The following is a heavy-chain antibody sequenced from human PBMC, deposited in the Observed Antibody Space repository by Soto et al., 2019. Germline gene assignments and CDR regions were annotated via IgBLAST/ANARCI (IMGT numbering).Heavy chain of an antibody. Sequence: SETLSLTCTVSDDSISRYYWSWIRQPPGEGLEWIGYIYYSGSTNYNPSLKSRVTISVDTSKNQFSLKLTSVTAVDTAVYYCARGSNGYTDYWGQGTLVTVSS. V-gene: IGHV4-59*01. CDR2: IYYSGST. J-gene: IGHJ4*02. D-gene: IGHD5-12*01. CDR3: ARGSNGYTDY. CDR1: DDSISRYY.